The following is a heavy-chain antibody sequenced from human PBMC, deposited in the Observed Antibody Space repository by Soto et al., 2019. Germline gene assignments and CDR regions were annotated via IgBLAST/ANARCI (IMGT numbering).Heavy chain of an antibody. CDR1: GFSLSTSGVS. CDR3: AHRPNWGYNYGRVAFDF. V-gene: IGHV2-5*01. Sequence: QITLKESGPPLVKPTQPLTLTCAFSGFSLSTSGVSVGWIRQPPGKALEWLALIYSNDDKRYSPSLKSRLTITKDTSKNQVVLTMTNMDPVDTATYYCAHRPNWGYNYGRVAFDFWGQGTMVTVSS. J-gene: IGHJ3*01. D-gene: IGHD5-18*01. CDR2: IYSNDDK.